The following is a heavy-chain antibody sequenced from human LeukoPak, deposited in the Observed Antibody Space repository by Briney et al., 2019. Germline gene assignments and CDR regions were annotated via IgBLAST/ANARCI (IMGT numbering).Heavy chain of an antibody. Sequence: SVKVSCKASGGTFSSYAIGWVRQAPGQGLEWMGGIIPIFGTANYAQKFQGRVTITTDESTSTAYMELSSLRSEDTAVYYCARSGDSSGWDFDYWGQGTLVTVSS. J-gene: IGHJ4*02. CDR1: GGTFSSYA. CDR2: IIPIFGTA. V-gene: IGHV1-69*05. D-gene: IGHD6-19*01. CDR3: ARSGDSSGWDFDY.